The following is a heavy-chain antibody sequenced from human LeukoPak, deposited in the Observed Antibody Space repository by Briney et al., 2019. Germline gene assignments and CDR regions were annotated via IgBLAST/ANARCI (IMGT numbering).Heavy chain of an antibody. CDR2: ISAYNGNT. D-gene: IGHD2-2*01. V-gene: IGHV1-18*01. CDR1: GYTFTSYG. Sequence: ASVKVSCKASGYTFTSYGISWVRQAPGQGLEWMGWISAYNGNTNYAQKLQGRVTMTTDTSTSTAYMELRSLRSDDTAVYHCARDWGGDIVVVPAATPLGRFDPWGQGTLVTVSS. J-gene: IGHJ5*02. CDR3: ARDWGGDIVVVPAATPLGRFDP.